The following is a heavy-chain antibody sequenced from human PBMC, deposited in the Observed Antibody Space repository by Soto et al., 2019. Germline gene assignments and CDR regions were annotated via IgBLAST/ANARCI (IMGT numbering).Heavy chain of an antibody. CDR1: GFTFDDYA. V-gene: IGHV3-9*01. CDR3: AKAPLYASSGYYDY. J-gene: IGHJ4*02. Sequence: PGGSLRLSCAASGFTFDDYAMHWVRQAPGKGLEWVSGISWNSGSIGYADSVKGRFTIARDNAKNSLYLQMNSLRAEDTALYYCAKAPLYASSGYYDYWGQGTLVTVSS. CDR2: ISWNSGSI. D-gene: IGHD3-22*01.